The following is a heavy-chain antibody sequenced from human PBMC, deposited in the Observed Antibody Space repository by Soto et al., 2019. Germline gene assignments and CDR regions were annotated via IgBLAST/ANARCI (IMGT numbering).Heavy chain of an antibody. Sequence: QVQLQESGPGLVKPSETLSLMCDVSGGSMSAFSHYWGWVRPSPEQGLEWIGTISFTANPYYNPFLRSRLSLSIDTSKNQISLRLGSVTAADSARYYCAGHWGAQYGDYRNFEPWGPGTLVTVSS. D-gene: IGHD4-17*01. J-gene: IGHJ5*02. V-gene: IGHV4-39*01. CDR2: ISFTANP. CDR3: AGHWGAQYGDYRNFEP. CDR1: GGSMSAFSHY.